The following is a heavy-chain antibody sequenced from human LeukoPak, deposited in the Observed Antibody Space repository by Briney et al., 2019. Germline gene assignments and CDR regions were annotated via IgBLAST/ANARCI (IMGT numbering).Heavy chain of an antibody. Sequence: PSETLSLTCTVSGGSISSGGYYWSWIRQPPGKGLEWIGYIYHSGSTYYNPSLKSRVTMSVDTSKNQFSLKLSSVTAADTAVYYCAASYDFWSGSIYFDYWGQGTLVTVSS. J-gene: IGHJ4*02. CDR3: AASYDFWSGSIYFDY. V-gene: IGHV4-30-2*01. D-gene: IGHD3-3*01. CDR2: IYHSGST. CDR1: GGSISSGGYY.